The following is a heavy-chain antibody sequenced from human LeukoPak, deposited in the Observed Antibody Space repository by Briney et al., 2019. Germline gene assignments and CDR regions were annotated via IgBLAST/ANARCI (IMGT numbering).Heavy chain of an antibody. Sequence: GGSLTLSCEASGFRFSDYFMNWIRQAPGKGLEWLSYINSGGTNILYAESVKGRFTISRDNAKQTLYLEMNSLTVEDTATYYCATSRVFDYWGHGTLVSVSS. CDR2: INSGGTNI. J-gene: IGHJ4*01. V-gene: IGHV3-11*04. CDR3: ATSRVFDY. CDR1: GFRFSDYF.